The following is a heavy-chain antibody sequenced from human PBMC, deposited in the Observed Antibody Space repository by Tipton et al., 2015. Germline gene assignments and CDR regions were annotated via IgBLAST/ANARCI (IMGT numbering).Heavy chain of an antibody. Sequence: RSLRLSCAASGFTFKSYGMHWVRQAPGKGLEWVALISHDGNNEYYADSVKGRFTISRDNSKNTLFLQMSSLRVDDTAVYYCAEKRGYFGGHGMDVWGPGTTVTVSS. CDR2: ISHDGNNE. V-gene: IGHV3-33*08. CDR1: GFTFKSYG. D-gene: IGHD3-10*01. CDR3: AEKRGYFGGHGMDV. J-gene: IGHJ6*02.